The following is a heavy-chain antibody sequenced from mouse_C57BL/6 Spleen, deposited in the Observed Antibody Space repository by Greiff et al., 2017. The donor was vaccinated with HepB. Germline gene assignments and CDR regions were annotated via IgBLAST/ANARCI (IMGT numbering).Heavy chain of an antibody. Sequence: VKVVESGAELARPGASVKLSCKASGYTFTSYGISWVKQRTGQGLEWIGEIYPRSGNTYYNEKFKGKATLTADKSSSTAYMELRSLTSEDSAVYFCAIVNGSSPHWFAYWGQGTLVTVSA. CDR1: GYTFTSYG. CDR2: IYPRSGNT. CDR3: AIVNGSSPHWFAY. J-gene: IGHJ3*01. D-gene: IGHD1-1*01. V-gene: IGHV1-81*01.